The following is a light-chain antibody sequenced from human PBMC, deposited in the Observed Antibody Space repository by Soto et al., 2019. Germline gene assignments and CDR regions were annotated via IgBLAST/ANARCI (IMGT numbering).Light chain of an antibody. V-gene: IGKV3-15*01. CDR1: QSVSSN. J-gene: IGKJ1*01. Sequence: EXVMXQSPATLSVSPGESATLSCRASQSVSSNLAWYQQKPGQAPRLLIYGASTRATGIPARFSGSGSGTEFTLTISSLQSEDFAVYYCQQYNNWPRTFGQGTKVDIK. CDR2: GAS. CDR3: QQYNNWPRT.